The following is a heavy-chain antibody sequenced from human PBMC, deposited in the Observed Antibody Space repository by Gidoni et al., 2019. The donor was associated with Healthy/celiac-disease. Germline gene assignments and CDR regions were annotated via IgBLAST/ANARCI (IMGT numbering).Heavy chain of an antibody. CDR3: ARGGLRPGTIFNWFDP. D-gene: IGHD1-7*01. CDR1: GYTFTSYD. CDR2: MNPNSGNT. V-gene: IGHV1-8*01. J-gene: IGHJ5*02. Sequence: QVQLVQSGAEVKKPGASVKVSCKASGYTFTSYDINWVRQATGQGLEWMGWMNPNSGNTGYAQKFQGRVTMTRNTSISTAYMELSSLRSEDTAVYYCARGGLRPGTIFNWFDPWGQGTLVTVSS.